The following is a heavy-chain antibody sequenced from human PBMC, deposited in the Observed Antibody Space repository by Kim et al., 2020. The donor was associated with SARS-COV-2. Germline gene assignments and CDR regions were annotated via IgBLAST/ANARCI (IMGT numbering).Heavy chain of an antibody. V-gene: IGHV1-8*01. D-gene: IGHD3-3*01. CDR1: GYTFTSYD. J-gene: IGHJ6*02. CDR2: MNPNSGNT. CDR3: VRGQDTIFGVVIYGYYYYYGMDV. Sequence: ASVKVSCKASGYTFTSYDINWVRQATGQGLEWMGWMNPNSGNTGYAQKFQGRVTMTRNTSISTAYMELSSLRSEDTAVYYCVRGQDTIFGVVIYGYYYYYGMDVWGQGTTVTVSS.